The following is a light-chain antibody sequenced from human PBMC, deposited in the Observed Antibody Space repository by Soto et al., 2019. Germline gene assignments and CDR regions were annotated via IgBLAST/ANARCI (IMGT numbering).Light chain of an antibody. CDR3: HQYGSTTLVT. CDR1: QSVSSSY. Sequence: EIVLTQSPGTLSLSPGERPTLSCRASQSVSSSYLAWYQQKPGQAPRLLIYGASSRDTGIPDRFSGSGSGTAFTLTISRMEPEDFAVYYCHQYGSTTLVTFGHGTKVDIK. J-gene: IGKJ3*01. V-gene: IGKV3-20*01. CDR2: GAS.